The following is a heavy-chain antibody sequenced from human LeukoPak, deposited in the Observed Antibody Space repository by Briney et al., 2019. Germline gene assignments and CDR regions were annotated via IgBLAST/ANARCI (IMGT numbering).Heavy chain of an antibody. CDR3: ARHVRPTTITTPAFDI. Sequence: AASVTVSCTASGYSFTSYYLHWVRQAPPQGLEWMGIVRTSVRRTTYAQKFHGRVTMTRDMPTITVYMELSSLRSEDMAVYYSARHVRPTTITTPAFDIWGQGTMVTVSS. V-gene: IGHV1-46*01. D-gene: IGHD4-17*01. CDR2: VRTSVRRT. CDR1: GYSFTSYY. J-gene: IGHJ3*02.